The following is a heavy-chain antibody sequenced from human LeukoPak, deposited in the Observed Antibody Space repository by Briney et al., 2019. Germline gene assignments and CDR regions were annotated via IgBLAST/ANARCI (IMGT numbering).Heavy chain of an antibody. CDR2: IYPGDSDT. D-gene: IGHD6-13*01. V-gene: IGHV5-51*01. CDR3: ARLYTSSWYPPRYYYHYYMDV. CDR1: GNSFTSYW. J-gene: IGHJ6*03. Sequence: GESLKISCKVSGNSFTSYWIGWVRQMPGKGLEWMGIIYPGDSDTRYSPSFQGQVTISADKSISTAYLQWSSLKASDTAMYYCARLYTSSWYPPRYYYHYYMDVWGKGTTVTVSS.